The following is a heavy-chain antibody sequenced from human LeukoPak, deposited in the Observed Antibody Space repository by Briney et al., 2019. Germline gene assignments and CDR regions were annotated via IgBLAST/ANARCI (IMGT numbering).Heavy chain of an antibody. CDR3: ARHDSSGYFSSFDY. CDR2: IYPGDSDT. V-gene: IGHV5-51*01. CDR1: GYTFTNYW. Sequence: GESLKISCEGSGYTFTNYWIGWVRQMPGKGLEWMGIIYPGDSDTRYSPSFQGQVTISADKSISTAYLQWSSLKASDTAMYYCARHDSSGYFSSFDYWGQGTLVTVSS. D-gene: IGHD3-22*01. J-gene: IGHJ4*02.